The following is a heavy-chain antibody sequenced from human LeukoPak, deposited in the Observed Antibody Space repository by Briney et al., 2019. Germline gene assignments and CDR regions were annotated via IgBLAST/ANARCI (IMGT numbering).Heavy chain of an antibody. CDR2: ISAYNGNT. D-gene: IGHD3-22*01. Sequence: ASVKVSCKASGGTFSSYAISWVRQAPGQGLEWMGWISAYNGNTNYAQKLQGRVTMTTDTSTSTAYMELRSLRSDDTAVYYCAIGDDSSGYYGYWGQGTLVTVSS. V-gene: IGHV1-18*01. CDR1: GGTFSSYA. J-gene: IGHJ4*02. CDR3: AIGDDSSGYYGY.